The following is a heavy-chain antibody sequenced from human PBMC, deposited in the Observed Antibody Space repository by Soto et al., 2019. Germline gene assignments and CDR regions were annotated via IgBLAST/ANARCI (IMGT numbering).Heavy chain of an antibody. CDR2: INHSGST. CDR1: GGSFSGYY. J-gene: IGHJ4*02. CDR3: ARGRPAATDY. V-gene: IGHV4-34*01. D-gene: IGHD1-26*01. Sequence: QVQLQQWGAGLLKPSETRSLTCAVYGGSFSGYYWSWIRQPPGKGLEWIGEINHSGSTNYNPSLKSRVTISVDTSKNQFSLKLSSVTAADTAVYYCARGRPAATDYWGQGTLVTVSS.